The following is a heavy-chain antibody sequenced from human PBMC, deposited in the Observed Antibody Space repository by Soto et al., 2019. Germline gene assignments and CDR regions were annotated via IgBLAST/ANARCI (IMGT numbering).Heavy chain of an antibody. V-gene: IGHV3-48*02. CDR1: GFTFSSYS. CDR2: ISSSSSTI. J-gene: IGHJ6*02. CDR3: AREKIAVAGGEYYYYYYGMDV. D-gene: IGHD6-19*01. Sequence: EVQLVESGGGLVQPGGSLRLSCAASGFTFSSYSMNWVRQAPGKGLEWVSYISSSSSTIYYADSVKGRFTISRDNAKNSLYLQMISLRDEDTAVYYCAREKIAVAGGEYYYYYYGMDVWGQGTTVTVSS.